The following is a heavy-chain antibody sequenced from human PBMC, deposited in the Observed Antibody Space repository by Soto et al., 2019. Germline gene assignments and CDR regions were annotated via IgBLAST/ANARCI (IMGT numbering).Heavy chain of an antibody. CDR1: GYTFTVYY. Sequence: QVQLVQSGAEVKKPGASVNVSCKASGYTFTVYYMHWVRQAPGQGLEGMGWINPKSGGTRYPQKFQGRVTMTWDTSISTAYMALTRLRSDDTAVYYCARDLAKGGGSAGFDYWGQGTLVTVSS. CDR3: ARDLAKGGGSAGFDY. CDR2: INPKSGGT. V-gene: IGHV1-2*02. D-gene: IGHD1-26*01. J-gene: IGHJ4*02.